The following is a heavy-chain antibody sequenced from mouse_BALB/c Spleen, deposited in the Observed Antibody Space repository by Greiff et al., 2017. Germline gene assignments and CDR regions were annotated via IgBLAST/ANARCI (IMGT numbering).Heavy chain of an antibody. J-gene: IGHJ3*01. D-gene: IGHD2-1*01. V-gene: IGHV5-6*01. CDR3: ASPYGNPAWCAY. CDR1: GFTFSSYG. CDR2: ISSGGSYT. Sequence: EVHLVESGGDLVKPGGSLKLSCAASGFTFSSYGMSWVRQTPDKRLEWVATISSGGSYTYYPDSVKGRFTISRDNAKNTLYLQMSSLKSEDTAMYYCASPYGNPAWCAYWGQGTLVTVSA.